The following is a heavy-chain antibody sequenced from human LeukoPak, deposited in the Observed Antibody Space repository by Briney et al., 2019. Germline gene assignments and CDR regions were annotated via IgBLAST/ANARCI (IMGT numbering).Heavy chain of an antibody. CDR2: IRYDGSNK. CDR1: GFTFSSYG. D-gene: IGHD3-22*01. V-gene: IGHV3-30*02. CDR3: AKGLLTTYYYDSSGYTRFNDAFDI. J-gene: IGHJ3*02. Sequence: GGSLRLSCAASGFTFSSYGMHWVRQAPGKGLEWVAFIRYDGSNKYYADSEKGRFTISRDNSKNTLYLQMNSLRAEDTAVYYCAKGLLTTYYYDSSGYTRFNDAFDIWGQGTMVTVSS.